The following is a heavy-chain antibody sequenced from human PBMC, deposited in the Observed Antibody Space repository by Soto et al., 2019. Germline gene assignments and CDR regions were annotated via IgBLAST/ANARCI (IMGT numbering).Heavy chain of an antibody. D-gene: IGHD6-6*01. CDR3: ARDGPLAARPLDY. Sequence: LRLSCAASGFTFSSYSMNWARQAPGKGLEWVSSISSSSSYIYYADSVKGRFTISRDNAKNSLYLQMNSLRAEDTAVYYCARDGPLAARPLDYWGQGTLVTVSS. CDR1: GFTFSSYS. J-gene: IGHJ4*02. CDR2: ISSSSSYI. V-gene: IGHV3-21*01.